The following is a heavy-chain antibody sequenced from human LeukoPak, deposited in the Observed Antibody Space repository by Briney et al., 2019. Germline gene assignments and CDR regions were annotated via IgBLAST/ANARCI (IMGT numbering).Heavy chain of an antibody. Sequence: GGSLRLSCAVSGLTFSVYSMNWVRQAPGKGLEWISYINSSSSGVYYADSVKGRFTISRGNANNTLYLQMNSLRSEDTAVYYCARDHYFDTSGYSRSQDYWGQGTLVTVSP. D-gene: IGHD3-22*01. CDR3: ARDHYFDTSGYSRSQDY. CDR1: GLTFSVYS. J-gene: IGHJ4*02. CDR2: INSSSSGV. V-gene: IGHV3-48*01.